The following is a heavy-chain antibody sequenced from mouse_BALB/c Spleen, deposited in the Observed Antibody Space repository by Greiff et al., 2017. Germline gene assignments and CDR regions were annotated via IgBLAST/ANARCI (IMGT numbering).Heavy chain of an antibody. CDR2: ISSGGST. CDR3: ARGANGYHGVYYAMDY. CDR1: GFTFSSYA. V-gene: IGHV5-6-5*01. J-gene: IGHJ4*01. D-gene: IGHD2-2*01. Sequence: EVKLMESGGGLVKPGGSLKLSCAASGFTFSSYAMSWVRQTPEKRLEWVASISSGGSTYYPDSVKGRFTISRDNARNILYLQMSSLRSEDTAMYYCARGANGYHGVYYAMDYWGQGTSVTVSS.